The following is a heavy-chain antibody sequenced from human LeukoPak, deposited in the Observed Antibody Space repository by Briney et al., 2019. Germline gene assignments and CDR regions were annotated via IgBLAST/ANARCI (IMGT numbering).Heavy chain of an antibody. J-gene: IGHJ3*01. CDR2: LSPGDSGA. V-gene: IGHV5-51*01. Sequence: GESLKISCKGSGYSLTNYWIGWVRQMPGKGLEGMGMLSPGDSGATYSPSFQGQVTISADKSISTAYLHWSSLKASDTAMYYCTRRWAGGQTFDPWGQGTMVTVSS. D-gene: IGHD3-16*01. CDR1: GYSLTNYW. CDR3: TRRWAGGQTFDP.